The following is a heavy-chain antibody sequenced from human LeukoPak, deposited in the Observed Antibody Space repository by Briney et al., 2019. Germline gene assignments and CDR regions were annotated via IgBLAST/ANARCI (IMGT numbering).Heavy chain of an antibody. J-gene: IGHJ4*02. CDR3: ARVVGSGWYWGGYFDY. CDR2: INHSGST. V-gene: IGHV4-34*01. Sequence: PSETLSLTCTVSGGSISSYYWSWIRQPPGKGLEWIGEINHSGSTNYNPSLKSRVTISVDTSKNQFSLKLSSVTAADTAVYYCARVVGSGWYWGGYFDYWGQGTLVTVSS. CDR1: GGSISSYY. D-gene: IGHD6-19*01.